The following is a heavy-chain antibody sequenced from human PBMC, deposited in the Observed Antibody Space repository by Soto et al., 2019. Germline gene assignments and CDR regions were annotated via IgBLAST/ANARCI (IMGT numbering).Heavy chain of an antibody. Sequence: ASVKVSCKASGGTFSSYAISWVRQAPGQGLEWMGGVIPIFGTANYAQKFQGRVTITADESTSTAYMELSSLRSEDTAVYYCASSAIVLMVYAPGWFDPWGQGTLVTAPQ. D-gene: IGHD2-8*01. J-gene: IGHJ5*02. CDR1: GGTFSSYA. V-gene: IGHV1-69*13. CDR2: VIPIFGTA. CDR3: ASSAIVLMVYAPGWFDP.